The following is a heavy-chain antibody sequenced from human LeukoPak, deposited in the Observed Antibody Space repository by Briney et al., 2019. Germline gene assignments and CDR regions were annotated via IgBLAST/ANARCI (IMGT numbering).Heavy chain of an antibody. D-gene: IGHD6-19*01. Sequence: SETLSLTCAVSGGSISSHYWSWLRQPPGEGLEWIAYIHYTGRTNYNPSLKGRVTISVDTSNSQFSLNLNSVTATGTAVYYCARGAGWYDYWGQGTLVTVSS. CDR2: IHYTGRT. J-gene: IGHJ4*02. CDR1: GGSISSHY. CDR3: ARGAGWYDY. V-gene: IGHV4-59*11.